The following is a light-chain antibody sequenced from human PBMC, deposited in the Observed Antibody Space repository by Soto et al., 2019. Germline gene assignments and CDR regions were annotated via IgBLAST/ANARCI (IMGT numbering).Light chain of an antibody. Sequence: DIQIPQSPSTLSASVGSRVTMTFRASQSVSNWLAWYQQKPGKAPKLLIYDASTLEGGVPSRFSGSGSGTEFTLTISSLQPDDYATYYCQQYTSYWTFGQGTKVDIK. CDR1: QSVSNW. J-gene: IGKJ1*01. CDR2: DAS. V-gene: IGKV1-5*01. CDR3: QQYTSYWT.